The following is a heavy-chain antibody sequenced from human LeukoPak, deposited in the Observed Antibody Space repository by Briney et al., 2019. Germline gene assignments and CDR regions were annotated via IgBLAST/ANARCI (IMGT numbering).Heavy chain of an antibody. CDR1: GFTFSSYG. CDR3: ARDANWGFDAFDI. CDR2: IWYDGSNK. Sequence: GGSLRLSCAASGFTFSSYGMHCVRQAPGKGLEWVAVIWYDGSNKYYADSVKGRFTISRDNSKNTLYLQMNSLRAEDTAVYYCARDANWGFDAFDIWGQGTMVTVLS. J-gene: IGHJ3*02. D-gene: IGHD7-27*01. V-gene: IGHV3-33*01.